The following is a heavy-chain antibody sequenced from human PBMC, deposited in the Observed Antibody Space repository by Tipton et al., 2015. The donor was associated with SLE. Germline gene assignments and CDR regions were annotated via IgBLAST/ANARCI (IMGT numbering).Heavy chain of an antibody. J-gene: IGHJ4*02. D-gene: IGHD4/OR15-4a*01. CDR1: GFTLSNYG. Sequence: SLRLSCVASGFTLSNYGMHWVRQPPGKGLEYISAITSKGGATYYANSVKDRFTISRDNAKNTVFLQMGSVRVEDMAVYYCARSLPHEDGAKGGFDFWGQGTLVTVSS. CDR2: ITSKGGAT. CDR3: ARSLPHEDGAKGGFDF. V-gene: IGHV3-64*01.